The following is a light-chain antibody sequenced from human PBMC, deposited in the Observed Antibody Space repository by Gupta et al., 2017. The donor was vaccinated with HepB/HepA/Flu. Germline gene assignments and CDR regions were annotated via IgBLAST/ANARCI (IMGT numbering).Light chain of an antibody. J-gene: IGLJ3*02. CDR1: SSDVGDYNY. CDR3: SSYAGSDNVGV. CDR2: EVT. Sequence: QSALTQPPSASGSPGQSVTISCTGTSSDVGDYNYVSWYQHHPGKAPKLIIYEVTKRPSGVPDRVSGSQSGNTASLTVSGLQTEDEADDYVSSYAGSDNVGVFGGGTQLTGL. V-gene: IGLV2-8*01.